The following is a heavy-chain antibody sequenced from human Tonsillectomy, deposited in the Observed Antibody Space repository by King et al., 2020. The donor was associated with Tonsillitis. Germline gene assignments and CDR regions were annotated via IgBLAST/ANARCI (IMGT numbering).Heavy chain of an antibody. Sequence: VQLQESGPGLVKPSETLSLTCAVSGYSISSGYYWGWIRQPPGKGLEWIGSIYHSGSTYYNPSLKSRVTISVDTSKNQFSLKLSSVTAADTAVHYCARGQNSGSYIYYFDYWGQGTLVTVSS. CDR3: ARGQNSGSYIYYFDY. CDR1: GYSISSGYY. D-gene: IGHD1-26*01. J-gene: IGHJ4*02. CDR2: IYHSGST. V-gene: IGHV4-38-2*01.